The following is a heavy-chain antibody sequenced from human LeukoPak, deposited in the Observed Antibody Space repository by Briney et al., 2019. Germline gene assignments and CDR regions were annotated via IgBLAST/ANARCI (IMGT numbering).Heavy chain of an antibody. CDR1: GGSLINNY. CDR2: VYYNSGST. V-gene: IGHV4-59*01. CDR3: ARSPGVGYYYYMDV. Sequence: SETLSLTCNVSGGSLINNYWSWSRQSPGMGLDWIGYVYYNSGSTSYSPPLNSRVTISVDTSKNEFYLKLTSVTAADTAMYYCARSPGVGYYYYMDVWGKGTTVIVSS. D-gene: IGHD2-15*01. J-gene: IGHJ6*03.